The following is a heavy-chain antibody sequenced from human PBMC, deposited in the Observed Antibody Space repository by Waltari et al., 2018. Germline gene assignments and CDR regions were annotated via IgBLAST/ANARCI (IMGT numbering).Heavy chain of an antibody. Sequence: QLQLQESGPGLVKPSETLSRTCTVSGGSISSSSYYWGWIRQPPGKGLEWIGSIDYSGSTYYNPSLKSRVTISVDTSKNQFSLKLSSVTAADTAVYYCVAQGPFDYWGQGTLVTVSS. J-gene: IGHJ4*02. CDR1: GGSISSSSYY. CDR3: VAQGPFDY. V-gene: IGHV4-39*07. D-gene: IGHD2-15*01. CDR2: IDYSGST.